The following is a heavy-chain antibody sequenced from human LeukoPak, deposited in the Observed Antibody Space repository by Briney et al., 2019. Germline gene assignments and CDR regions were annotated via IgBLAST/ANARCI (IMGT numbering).Heavy chain of an antibody. Sequence: PGGSLRLSCAASGFTFSTYSMNWVRQAPGEGPEWVSYITSDSKSIYYADSLNGRFTISRDNAKNSLYLQMDSLRDEDTAVYYCARGIRGYYLDYWGQGIPVTVSS. CDR1: GFTFSTYS. CDR3: ARGIRGYYLDY. J-gene: IGHJ4*02. V-gene: IGHV3-48*02. CDR2: ITSDSKSI. D-gene: IGHD6-25*01.